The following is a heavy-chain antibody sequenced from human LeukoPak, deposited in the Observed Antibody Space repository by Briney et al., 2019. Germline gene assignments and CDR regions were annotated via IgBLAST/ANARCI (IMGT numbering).Heavy chain of an antibody. D-gene: IGHD2-2*02. CDR2: LDPEDGET. J-gene: IGHJ3*02. CDR3: AAIYCSGSNCYIDAFHI. V-gene: IGHV1-24*01. Sequence: EASVKVSCKVSGYTLSELSMHWVRQAPGKGLEWMGGLDPEDGETIYAQKFQGRGTMTEDTSTDTAYLELSSLRSEDTAVYYCAAIYCSGSNCYIDAFHIWGQGTMVTVSS. CDR1: GYTLSELS.